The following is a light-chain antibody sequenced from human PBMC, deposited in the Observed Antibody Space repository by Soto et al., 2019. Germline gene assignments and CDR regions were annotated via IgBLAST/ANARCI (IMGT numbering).Light chain of an antibody. J-gene: IGKJ4*01. CDR2: AAS. CDR3: QQDNKWPLT. Sequence: EIVMTQSPATLSVSPGERATLSCRASESVSRSLAWYQQKPGQAPRLLIYAASTRATDIAARISGSGSGTEFTLTISSLQSEDFAVYYCQQDNKWPLTFGGGTKVEIK. CDR1: ESVSRS. V-gene: IGKV3-15*01.